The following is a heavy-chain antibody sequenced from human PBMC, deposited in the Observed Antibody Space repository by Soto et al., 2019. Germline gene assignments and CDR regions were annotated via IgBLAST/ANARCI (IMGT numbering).Heavy chain of an antibody. CDR1: GASIRSSNYY. CDR2: ILYSGST. J-gene: IGHJ4*02. Sequence: PSETLSLTCSVSGASIRSSNYYWGWIRQPPGRGLEWIGSILYSGSTYYNPSLKSRGDISADTSKNQISLRLTSVTAADTAVYFCVRLDTTTTTILNYWGQGALVTVSS. D-gene: IGHD4-17*01. V-gene: IGHV4-39*01. CDR3: VRLDTTTTTILNY.